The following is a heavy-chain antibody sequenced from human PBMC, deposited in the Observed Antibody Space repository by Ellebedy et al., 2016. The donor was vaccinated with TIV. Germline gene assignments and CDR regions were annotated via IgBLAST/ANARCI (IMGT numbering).Heavy chain of an antibody. CDR3: VRYEGYELAGIDY. V-gene: IGHV5-51*01. D-gene: IGHD1-1*01. CDR1: GYRLASYW. CDR2: IFPGDDVT. Sequence: GESLKIPCKTSGYRLASYWIGRVRQMPGQGLEWMWLIFPGDDVTTYSPSFQGQVTISADKSISTAYLQWGSLKASDTAMYYCVRYEGYELAGIDYWGQGTLVTVSS. J-gene: IGHJ4*02.